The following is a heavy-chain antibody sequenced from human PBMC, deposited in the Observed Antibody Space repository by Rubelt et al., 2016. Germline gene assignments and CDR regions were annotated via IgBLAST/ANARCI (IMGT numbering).Heavy chain of an antibody. CDR1: GGAFSNFA. CDR2: IVPRLGIT. V-gene: IGHV1-69*04. J-gene: IGHJ4*02. CDR3: VGDILTGSYRDY. Sequence: QVQLVQSGVEVKKPGSSVKVSCKASGGAFSNFAIGWVRQAPGQGLEWMGRIVPRLGITNYAEKFPDRVHFSADKSASTADMELRSLRSEDTAVYYWVGDILTGSYRDYWGQGTQVTVSS. D-gene: IGHD3-9*01.